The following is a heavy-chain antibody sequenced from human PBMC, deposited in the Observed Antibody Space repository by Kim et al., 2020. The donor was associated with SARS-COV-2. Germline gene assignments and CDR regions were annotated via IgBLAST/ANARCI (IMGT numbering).Heavy chain of an antibody. V-gene: IGHV3-7*01. CDR3: VRQAGIAVVRSEY. CDR1: GFTFSSSC. J-gene: IGHJ4*02. CDR2: IKCGRSEI. Sequence: GGSLRLSCAASGFTFSSSCMHWVCQAPEKGLEWVAYIKCGRSEIYYVDSVKGRLTISRDNAKNSLYLQVNSLRAEDMTVYYCVRQAGIAVVRSEYWGQGTLVTVLS. D-gene: IGHD6-19*01.